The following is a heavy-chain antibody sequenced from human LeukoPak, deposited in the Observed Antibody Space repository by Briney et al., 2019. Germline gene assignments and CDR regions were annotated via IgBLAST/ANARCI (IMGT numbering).Heavy chain of an antibody. J-gene: IGHJ4*02. CDR3: AKAYDSSGYDHEY. Sequence: GRSLRLSCAASGFTLDDYARHWVRQAPGKGLEWVSGISRNSGSIGYADSVKGRFTISRDNAKNSLYLQMNSLRAEDMALYYCAKAYDSSGYDHEYWGQGTLVTVSS. D-gene: IGHD3-22*01. V-gene: IGHV3-9*03. CDR2: ISRNSGSI. CDR1: GFTLDDYA.